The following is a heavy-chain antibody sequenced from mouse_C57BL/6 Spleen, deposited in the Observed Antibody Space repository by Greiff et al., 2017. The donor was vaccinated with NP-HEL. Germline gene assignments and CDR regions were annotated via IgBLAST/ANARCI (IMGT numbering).Heavy chain of an antibody. CDR2: IDSETGGT. CDR3: TRPLTTTGFAY. V-gene: IGHV1-15*01. CDR1: GYTFTDYE. J-gene: IGHJ3*01. D-gene: IGHD1-1*01. Sequence: VQLQQSGAELVRPGASVTLSCKASGYTFTDYEMHWVKQTPVHGLEWIGAIDSETGGTAYNQKFKGKAILTADKSSSTAYMELRSLTSEDSAVYYCTRPLTTTGFAYWGQGTLVTVSA.